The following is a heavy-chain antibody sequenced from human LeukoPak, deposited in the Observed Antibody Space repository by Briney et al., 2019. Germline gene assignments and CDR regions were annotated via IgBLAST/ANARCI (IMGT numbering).Heavy chain of an antibody. J-gene: IGHJ4*02. V-gene: IGHV3-30*04. D-gene: IGHD6-19*01. CDR2: ISYDGNNK. CDR1: GFTFSSYA. Sequence: GGSLRLSCAASGFTFSSYAMYWVRQAPGKGLEWVAVISYDGNNKYYADSVKGRFTISRDNSKNTLYLQMNSLRAEDTAVYYCARAGEKGDRSGYYYFGYWGQGILVTVSS. CDR3: ARAGEKGDRSGYYYFGY.